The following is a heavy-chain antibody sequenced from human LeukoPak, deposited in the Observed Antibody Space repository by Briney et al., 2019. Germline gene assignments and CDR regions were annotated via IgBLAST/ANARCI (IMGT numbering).Heavy chain of an antibody. CDR3: ASQRGYSYGPYYYYYGMGV. Sequence: ASVKVSCKASGYTFTSYGISWVRQAPGQGLEWMGWISAYNGNTNYAQKLQGRVTMTTDTSTSTAYMELRSLRSDDTAVYYCASQRGYSYGPYYYYYGMGVWGQGTTVTVSS. CDR2: ISAYNGNT. CDR1: GYTFTSYG. V-gene: IGHV1-18*01. J-gene: IGHJ6*02. D-gene: IGHD5-18*01.